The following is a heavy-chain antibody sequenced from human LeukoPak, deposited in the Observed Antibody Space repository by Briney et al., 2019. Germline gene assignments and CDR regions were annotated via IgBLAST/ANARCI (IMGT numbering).Heavy chain of an antibody. V-gene: IGHV5-51*01. J-gene: IGHJ5*02. Sequence: GESLKISCKVSGYSINNYWIGWVRQMPGKGLEWMGIIYPADSDIRYSPSFQGQVTISADKSISTVYLQWSSLKASDTAMYYCARQEYCSGGSCYTWFDPWGQGTLVTVSS. CDR3: ARQEYCSGGSCYTWFDP. CDR2: IYPADSDI. CDR1: GYSINNYW. D-gene: IGHD2-15*01.